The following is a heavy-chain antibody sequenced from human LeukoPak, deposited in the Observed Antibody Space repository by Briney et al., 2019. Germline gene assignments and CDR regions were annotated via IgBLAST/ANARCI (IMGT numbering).Heavy chain of an antibody. CDR3: ARAFVGFGGVISFDY. CDR2: ISSSSSYI. D-gene: IGHD3-16*02. CDR1: GFTFSSYS. V-gene: IGHV3-21*01. Sequence: GGSLRLSCAASGFTFSSYSMNWVRQAPGKGLEWVSSISSSSSYIYYADSVKGRFTISRDNAKNSLYLQMNSLRAEDTAVYYCARAFVGFGGVISFDYWGQGTLVTVSS. J-gene: IGHJ4*02.